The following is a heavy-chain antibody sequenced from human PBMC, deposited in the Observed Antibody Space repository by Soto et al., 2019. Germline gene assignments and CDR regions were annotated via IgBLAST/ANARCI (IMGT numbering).Heavy chain of an antibody. CDR3: ARPGRGSHAFDI. CDR1: GGSISSYY. Sequence: PSETLSLTCTVSGGSISSYYWSWIRQPPGKGLEWIGYIYYSGSTNYNPSLKSRVTISVDTSKNQFSLKLSSVTAADTAVYYCARPGRGSHAFDIWGQGTMVTVSS. V-gene: IGHV4-59*08. CDR2: IYYSGST. D-gene: IGHD1-26*01. J-gene: IGHJ3*02.